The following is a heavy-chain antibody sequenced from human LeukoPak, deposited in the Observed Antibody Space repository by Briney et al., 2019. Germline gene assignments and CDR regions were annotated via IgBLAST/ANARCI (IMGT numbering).Heavy chain of an antibody. CDR1: GFTLSDYY. D-gene: IGHD3-3*01. J-gene: IGHJ4*02. CDR2: SSSSGSIN. V-gene: IGHV3-11*01. CDR3: ARVALFGVVDYFDY. Sequence: GGSLRLSCAASGFTLSDYYMVWVRQAPGKGLEWVSLSSSSGSINYYADSVKGRFTVSRDNAKNSVYLQMNGLRAEDTAVYCARVALFGVVDYFDYWGQGTLVSVSS.